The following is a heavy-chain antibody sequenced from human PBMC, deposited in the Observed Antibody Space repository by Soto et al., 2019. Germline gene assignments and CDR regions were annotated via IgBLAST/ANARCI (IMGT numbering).Heavy chain of an antibody. J-gene: IGHJ4*02. CDR2: ISSSSSTI. CDR3: ARVRDYGSGSYFDS. D-gene: IGHD3-10*01. V-gene: IGHV3-48*01. Sequence: EVQLVESGGGLVQPGGSLRLSCAASGFTFSSYSMNWVRQAPGKGLEWVSYISSSSSTIYYADSVKGRFTISRENAKNSLFLHMNSLRAEDTPVYYCARVRDYGSGSYFDSWGQGTLVTVSS. CDR1: GFTFSSYS.